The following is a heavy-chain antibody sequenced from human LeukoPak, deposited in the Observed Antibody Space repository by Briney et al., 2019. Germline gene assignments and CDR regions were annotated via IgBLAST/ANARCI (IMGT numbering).Heavy chain of an antibody. CDR2: IYYSGST. D-gene: IGHD6-19*01. CDR1: GGSISSSSYY. CDR3: ARGDSSGWYSQKYYFDY. J-gene: IGHJ4*02. V-gene: IGHV4-39*01. Sequence: PSETLSLTYTVSGGSISSSSYYWGWIRQPPGKGLEWIGSIYYSGSTYYNPSLKSRVTISVDTSKDQFSLKLSSVTAADTAVYYCARGDSSGWYSQKYYFDYWGQGTLVTVSS.